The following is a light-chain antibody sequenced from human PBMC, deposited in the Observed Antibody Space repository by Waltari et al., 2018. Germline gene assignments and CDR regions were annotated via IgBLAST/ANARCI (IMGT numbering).Light chain of an antibody. Sequence: QSVLTQPPSASGTPGQRVTISCSGSGSNIGSNYVYWYQQLPGTAPKLLVYRNNQPPSGVPDRFSGSKSGTSASLAISGLRSEDEADYYCAAWDDSLSGHVVFGGGTKLTVL. J-gene: IGLJ2*01. CDR1: GSNIGSNY. V-gene: IGLV1-47*01. CDR2: RNN. CDR3: AAWDDSLSGHVV.